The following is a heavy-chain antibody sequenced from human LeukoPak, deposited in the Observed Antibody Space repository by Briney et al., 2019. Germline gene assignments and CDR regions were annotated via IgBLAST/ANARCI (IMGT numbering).Heavy chain of an antibody. CDR2: IYTSGST. J-gene: IGHJ5*02. CDR1: GGSISSGSYY. D-gene: IGHD3-22*01. Sequence: SETLSPTCTVSGGSISSGSYYWSWIRQPAGKGLEWIGRIYTSGSTNYNPSLKSRVTISVDTSKNQFSLKLSSVTAADTAAYYCARGFSYYYDSSGYQNWFDPWGQGTLVTVSS. V-gene: IGHV4-61*02. CDR3: ARGFSYYYDSSGYQNWFDP.